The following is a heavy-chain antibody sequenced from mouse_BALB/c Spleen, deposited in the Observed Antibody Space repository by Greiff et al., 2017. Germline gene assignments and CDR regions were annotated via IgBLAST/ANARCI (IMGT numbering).Heavy chain of an antibody. J-gene: IGHJ1*01. Sequence: EVKLVESGGGLVQPKGSLKLSCAASGFTFNTYAMNWVRQAPGKGLEWVARIRSKSNNYATYYADSVKDRFTISRDDSQSMLYLQMNNLKTEDTAMYYCVRKDFDVWGAGTTVTVSS. CDR2: IRSKSNNYAT. V-gene: IGHV10-1*02. CDR1: GFTFNTYA. CDR3: VRKDFDV.